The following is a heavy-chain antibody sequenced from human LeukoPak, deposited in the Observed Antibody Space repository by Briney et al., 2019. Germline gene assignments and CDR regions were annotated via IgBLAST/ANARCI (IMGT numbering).Heavy chain of an antibody. J-gene: IGHJ4*02. CDR3: AKARAQGSASSDY. Sequence: GGSLRLSCVASGFSFSSYGLHWVRRAPGKGLEWVAVISYDGSNKYYADSVKGRFTISRDNSKNTLYLQMNSLRAEDTALYYCAKARAQGSASSDYWGQGTLVTVSS. CDR1: GFSFSSYG. CDR2: ISYDGSNK. V-gene: IGHV3-30*18.